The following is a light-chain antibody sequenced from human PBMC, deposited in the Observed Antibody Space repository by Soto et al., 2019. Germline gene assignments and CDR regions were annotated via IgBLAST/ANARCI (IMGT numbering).Light chain of an antibody. CDR3: QTWGTGIHVV. CDR2: LDSDGSH. J-gene: IGLJ2*01. V-gene: IGLV4-69*01. Sequence: QPVLTQSPSASASLGASVKLTCTLSSGHSSYAIAWHQQQPEKGPRYLMKLDSDGSHTKGDAIPDRFSGSSSGAERYLTISSLQSEDEADYYCQTWGTGIHVVCGGGTKVTVL. CDR1: SGHSSYA.